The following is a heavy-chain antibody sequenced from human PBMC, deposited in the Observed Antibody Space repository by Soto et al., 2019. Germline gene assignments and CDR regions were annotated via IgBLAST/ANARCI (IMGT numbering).Heavy chain of an antibody. CDR3: AKEVWSGPMGV. CDR1: GFTFSSYG. Sequence: QVQLVESGGGVVQPGRSLRLSCAASGFTFSSYGMHWVRQAPGKGLEWVAVISDDGSNKNYADSVKGRFTISRDNSKNTQYLQMNSLRAEDTAVYYCAKEVWSGPMGVWGQGTTVTVSS. J-gene: IGHJ6*02. D-gene: IGHD3-3*01. V-gene: IGHV3-30*18. CDR2: ISDDGSNK.